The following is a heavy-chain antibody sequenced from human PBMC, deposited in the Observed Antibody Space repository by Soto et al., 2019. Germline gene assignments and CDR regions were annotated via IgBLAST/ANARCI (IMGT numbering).Heavy chain of an antibody. V-gene: IGHV1-3*01. Sequence: QVQLVQSGAEVKKPGASVKLSCKASGITYNTYAIHWVRQAPGQGLEWMGWINAGNGDTRYSQNFQGRVTLTRDTSASTVYMDLGSLKSEDTGIYYCARAISGYGTWGQGTLVTVSS. J-gene: IGHJ4*02. CDR2: INAGNGDT. D-gene: IGHD5-12*01. CDR3: ARAISGYGT. CDR1: GITYNTYA.